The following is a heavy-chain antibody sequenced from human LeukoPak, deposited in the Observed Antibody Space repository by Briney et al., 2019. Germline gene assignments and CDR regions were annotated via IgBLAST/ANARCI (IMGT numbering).Heavy chain of an antibody. CDR2: IYHTGST. CDR3: ARHWGSTTTHLDY. Sequence: SETLSLTCTVSGGSIRSSSYYWVWIRQPPGKGLEWIGTIYHTGSTYYNPSLKSRVAISVDTSKSHLSLKLTSVTAADTAVYFCARHWGSTTTHLDYWGQGTLVTVSS. CDR1: GGSIRSSSYY. D-gene: IGHD7-27*01. J-gene: IGHJ4*02. V-gene: IGHV4-39*01.